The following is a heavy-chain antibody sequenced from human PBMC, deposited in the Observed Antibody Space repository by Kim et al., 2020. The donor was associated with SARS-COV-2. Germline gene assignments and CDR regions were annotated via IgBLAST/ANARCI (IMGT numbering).Heavy chain of an antibody. V-gene: IGHV3-64*02. CDR2: ISSNGADP. CDR1: GFIFSTYA. J-gene: IGHJ4*02. D-gene: IGHD2-2*01. Sequence: GGSLRLSCAASGFIFSTYAMHWVRQAPGKGPEYVSAISSNGADPYYADSVKSRFTISRDNFKNMLYLQMGSLRAEDMAVYYCAREGRHCSGTACYLFDYWGQGTLVTVSS. CDR3: AREGRHCSGTACYLFDY.